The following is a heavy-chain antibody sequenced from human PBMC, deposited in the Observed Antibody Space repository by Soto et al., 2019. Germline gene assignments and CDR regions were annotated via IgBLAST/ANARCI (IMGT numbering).Heavy chain of an antibody. CDR3: ARSYYYDSSEFDY. V-gene: IGHV3-48*04. CDR1: GFTFSSYS. Sequence: GGSLRLSCAASGFTFSSYSMNWVRQAPGKGLEWVSYISSSSSTIYYADSVKGRFTISRDNAKNSLYLQMNSLRAEDTAVYYCARSYYYDSSEFDYWGQGTLVTVS. CDR2: ISSSSSTI. D-gene: IGHD3-22*01. J-gene: IGHJ4*02.